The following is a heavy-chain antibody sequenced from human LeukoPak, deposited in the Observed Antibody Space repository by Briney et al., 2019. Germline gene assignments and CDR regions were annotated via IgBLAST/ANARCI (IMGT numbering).Heavy chain of an antibody. CDR3: ARGMSSGWSGADY. CDR1: GYIFTSYW. D-gene: IGHD6-19*01. Sequence: GESLKISCQGSGYIFTSYWIGWVRQMPGKGLEWMGIIYPGDSDTRYSPSFQGQVTISADKSISTAYLQWSSLKASDTAMYYCARGMSSGWSGADYWGQGTLVTVSS. V-gene: IGHV5-51*01. CDR2: IYPGDSDT. J-gene: IGHJ4*02.